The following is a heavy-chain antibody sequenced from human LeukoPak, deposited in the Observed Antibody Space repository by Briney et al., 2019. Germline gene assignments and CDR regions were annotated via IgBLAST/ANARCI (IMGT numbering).Heavy chain of an antibody. Sequence: QPGGSLRLSCAASGFTFSSYWMHWVRHVPGKGLVWVSRINSDGSSTNYADSVKGRFTISRDNAKNTLYLQMNSLRADDTAVYYCARAGGRYSGSPYWGQGTLVTVSS. J-gene: IGHJ4*02. CDR3: ARAGGRYSGSPY. CDR2: INSDGSST. V-gene: IGHV3-74*01. D-gene: IGHD1-26*01. CDR1: GFTFSSYW.